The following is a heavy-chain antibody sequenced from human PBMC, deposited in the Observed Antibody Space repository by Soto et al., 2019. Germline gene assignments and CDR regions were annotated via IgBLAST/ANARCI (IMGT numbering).Heavy chain of an antibody. CDR1: GGSFSTYA. CDR2: IIPIFGTP. V-gene: IGHV1-69*06. Sequence: GASVKVSCKASGGSFSTYAISWVRQAPGQGLEWIGGIIPIFGTPNYAQKFQGRVTITADRSTSTAYLELNSLRSEDTAVYYCAAPRTDGYKVPDPSTYYYYGLDVWGQGTTVTVSS. J-gene: IGHJ6*02. CDR3: AAPRTDGYKVPDPSTYYYYGLDV. D-gene: IGHD5-12*01.